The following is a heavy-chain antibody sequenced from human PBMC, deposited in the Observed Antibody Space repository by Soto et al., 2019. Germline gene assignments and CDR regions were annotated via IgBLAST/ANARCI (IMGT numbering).Heavy chain of an antibody. J-gene: IGHJ6*02. CDR3: AIGEHYDFWSGYFTYYYFYGMDV. V-gene: IGHV1-8*01. Sequence: QVQLVQSGAEVKKPGASVKVSCKASGYTFTSYDINWVRQATGQGLEWMGWMNPNSGNTGYAQKFQGRVTMTRNTSISTAYMELSSLRSEDTAVYYCAIGEHYDFWSGYFTYYYFYGMDVWGQGTTVTVSS. CDR2: MNPNSGNT. D-gene: IGHD3-3*01. CDR1: GYTFTSYD.